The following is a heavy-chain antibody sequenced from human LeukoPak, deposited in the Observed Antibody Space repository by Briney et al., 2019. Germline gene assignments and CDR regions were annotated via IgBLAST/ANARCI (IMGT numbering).Heavy chain of an antibody. CDR3: AREGLPSTVTTGWNWFDP. CDR1: GYTFTGYY. J-gene: IGHJ5*02. CDR2: INPNRGDT. V-gene: IGHV1-2*02. Sequence: ASVKVSCKASGYTFTGYYMHWVRQAPGQGVEWMGWINPNRGDTNFAQNFQGRITQTRGTSLSTAYMELSRLRSDDTAVYYGAREGLPSTVTTGWNWFDPWGQGTLVTVSS. D-gene: IGHD4-17*01.